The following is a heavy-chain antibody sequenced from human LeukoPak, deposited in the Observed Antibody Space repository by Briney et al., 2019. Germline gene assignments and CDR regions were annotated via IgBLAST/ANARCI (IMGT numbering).Heavy chain of an antibody. CDR2: LYYSGST. J-gene: IGHJ4*02. V-gene: IGHV4-59*01. CDR3: ARSTPSTNRNYPPLFSFDS. CDR1: GDSIRDFF. D-gene: IGHD1-7*01. Sequence: PSETLSLTCKVSGDSIRDFFWGWIRQPPGKGLEWIGYLYYSGSTSYSPSLKSRVTISVDTSKSQFSLTLNSVTAADTAVYYCARSTPSTNRNYPPLFSFDSWGQGTLVTVSS.